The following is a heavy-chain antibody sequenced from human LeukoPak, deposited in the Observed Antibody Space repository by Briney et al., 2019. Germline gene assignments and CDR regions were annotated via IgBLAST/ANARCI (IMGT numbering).Heavy chain of an antibody. D-gene: IGHD6-6*01. CDR2: INGDGSST. CDR1: GFTSSSYW. Sequence: GGSLRLSCAASGFTSSSYWMHWVRQAPGKGLVWVSRINGDGSSTSYADSVKGRLTISRDNAKNTLYLQMNSLRAEDTAVYYCARGYSSSYRIDYWGQGTLVTVSS. CDR3: ARGYSSSYRIDY. V-gene: IGHV3-74*01. J-gene: IGHJ4*02.